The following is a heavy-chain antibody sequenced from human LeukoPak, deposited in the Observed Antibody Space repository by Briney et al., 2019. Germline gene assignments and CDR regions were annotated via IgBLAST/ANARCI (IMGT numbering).Heavy chain of an antibody. CDR2: ISGSGGST. D-gene: IGHD5-24*01. V-gene: IGHV3-23*01. J-gene: IGHJ4*02. Sequence: GGSLRLSCAASGFTFSSYAMSWVRQAPGKGLEWVSAISGSGGSTYYADSVKGRFTISRDNSKNTLYLQINSLRAEDTAVYYCASLATIRVGFDYWGQGTLVTVSS. CDR3: ASLATIRVGFDY. CDR1: GFTFSSYA.